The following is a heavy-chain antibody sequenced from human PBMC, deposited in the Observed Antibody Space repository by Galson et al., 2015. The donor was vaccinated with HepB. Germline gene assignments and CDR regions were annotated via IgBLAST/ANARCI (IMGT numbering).Heavy chain of an antibody. Sequence: LRLSCAASGFPFGDYVLTWFRQAPGKGLQWVGFIRSKAYGETTDYAASVKGRFTISRDDSKSIAYLQMDSLKTEDTAVYYCTRDNLVRGGDFDYWGQGTLVTVSS. J-gene: IGHJ4*02. CDR2: IRSKAYGETT. D-gene: IGHD3-10*01. CDR3: TRDNLVRGGDFDY. CDR1: GFPFGDYV. V-gene: IGHV3-49*03.